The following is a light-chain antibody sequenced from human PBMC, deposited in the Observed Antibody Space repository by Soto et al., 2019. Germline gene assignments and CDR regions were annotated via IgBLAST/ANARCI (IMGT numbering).Light chain of an antibody. V-gene: IGKV1-27*01. CDR1: QGISNY. CDR3: RKYSSVPL. CDR2: AAS. J-gene: IGKJ3*01. Sequence: DIPMTQSPSSLSASVRDRVTITCRASQGISNYIAWYQQKRGKAPKLLIYAASTLQSGVPSRFSGSGSRTDFTLTINSLQPEGVATYSCRKYSSVPLFGPRTKVDIK.